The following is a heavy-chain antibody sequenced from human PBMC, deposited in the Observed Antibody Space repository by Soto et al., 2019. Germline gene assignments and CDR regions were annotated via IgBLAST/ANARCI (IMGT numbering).Heavy chain of an antibody. CDR1: GFSLSTSGVG. Sequence: QITLKESGPTLVKPTQTLTLTCTFSGFSLSTSGVGVGWIRQPPGKALEWLALIYWDDDKRYSPSLKSRLTITKDPSKNQAVRTMTHMDPVDTATYYCAHSLYDYVWGTNWFDPWGQGTLVTVSS. J-gene: IGHJ5*02. V-gene: IGHV2-5*02. CDR2: IYWDDDK. CDR3: AHSLYDYVWGTNWFDP. D-gene: IGHD3-16*01.